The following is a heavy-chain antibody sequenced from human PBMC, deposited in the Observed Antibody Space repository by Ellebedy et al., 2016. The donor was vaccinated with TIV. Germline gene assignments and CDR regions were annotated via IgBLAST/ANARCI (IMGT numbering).Heavy chain of an antibody. V-gene: IGHV2-5*01. J-gene: IGHJ4*02. D-gene: IGHD5-12*01. CDR3: AHVEGLYSTYDNRWVDY. CDR1: GFSLSTSGVA. CDR2: IYWNDDK. Sequence: SGPTLVXPTQTLTLTCTFSGFSLSTSGVAVGWIRQPPGKALEWLALIYWNDDKRYSPSLKSRLTITKDTSKNQVVLTMTNMDPVDTATYYCAHVEGLYSTYDNRWVDYWGQGTLVTVSS.